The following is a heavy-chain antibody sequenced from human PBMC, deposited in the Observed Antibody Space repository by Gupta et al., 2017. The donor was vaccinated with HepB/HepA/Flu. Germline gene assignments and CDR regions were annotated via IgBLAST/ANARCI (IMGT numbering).Heavy chain of an antibody. V-gene: IGHV1-2*04. CDR2: INPNSGCT. D-gene: IGHD1-26*01. CDR1: GYTFTGYS. Sequence: VQLVQSGAEVKKAGAAATVSCLASGYTFTGYSMHCVRQAPGQGLEWMGWINPNSGCTNYAQKFQGWVTMTRDTSISTAYMELSRLRSDDTAVYYCARAVEALFPPGDWFDPWGQGTLVTVSS. CDR3: ARAVEALFPPGDWFDP. J-gene: IGHJ5*02.